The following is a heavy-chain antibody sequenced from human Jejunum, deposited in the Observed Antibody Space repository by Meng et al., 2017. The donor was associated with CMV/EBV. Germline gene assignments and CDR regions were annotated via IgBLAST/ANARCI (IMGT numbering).Heavy chain of an antibody. V-gene: IGHV3-23*01. D-gene: IGHD2-2*01. CDR1: RISG. J-gene: IGHJ5*02. CDR3: AKVRIVCSSTSCYPNWGEP. Sequence: RISGMSWVRPATGKVLEWFAGISGSGVSAYDADSLKGRFTITRDDSKNTLYLQSNSLRAGDTARYSCAKVRIVCSSTSCYPNWGEPWGQGTLVTVSS. CDR2: ISGSGVSA.